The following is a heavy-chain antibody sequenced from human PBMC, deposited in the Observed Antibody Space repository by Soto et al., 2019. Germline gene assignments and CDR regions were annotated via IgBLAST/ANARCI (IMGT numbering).Heavy chain of an antibody. D-gene: IGHD1-1*01. V-gene: IGHV4-30-2*01. CDR1: GGSISSGGYS. CDR3: ARDQLEGNWFDP. Sequence: SETLSLTCAVSGGSISSGGYSWSWIRQPPGKGLEWIGYIYHSGSTYYNPSLKSRVTISVDWSKNQFSLKLSSVTAADTAVYYCARDQLEGNWFDPWGQGTLVTVSS. J-gene: IGHJ5*02. CDR2: IYHSGST.